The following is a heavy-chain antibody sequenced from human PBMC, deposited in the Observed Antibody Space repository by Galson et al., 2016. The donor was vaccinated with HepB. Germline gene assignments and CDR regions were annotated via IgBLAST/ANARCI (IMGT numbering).Heavy chain of an antibody. CDR3: ARDLIGNLDV. Sequence: SCKGSGYSFTSYAMHWVRQSPGQRPEWMGWISAGSGNTEYPEKFQGRVTLTRDTSERTHYMELDSLTSEDTAVYYCARDLIGNLDVWGQGTTVTVSS. CDR2: ISAGSGNT. CDR1: GYSFTSYA. J-gene: IGHJ6*02. D-gene: IGHD3-16*02. V-gene: IGHV1-3*01.